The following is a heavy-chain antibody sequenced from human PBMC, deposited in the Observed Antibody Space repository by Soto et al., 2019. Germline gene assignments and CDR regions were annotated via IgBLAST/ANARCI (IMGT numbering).Heavy chain of an antibody. D-gene: IGHD5-12*01. CDR1: GFTFSSYA. J-gene: IGHJ4*02. V-gene: IGHV3-30-3*01. CDR3: ARERGYDLYRCGY. CDR2: ISYDGSNK. Sequence: QVQLVESGGGVVQPRRSLRLSCAASGFTFSSYAMHWVRQAPGKGLEWVAVISYDGSNKYYADSVKGRFTISRDNSKNTLYLQMNSLRAEDTAVYYCARERGYDLYRCGYWGQGTLVTVSS.